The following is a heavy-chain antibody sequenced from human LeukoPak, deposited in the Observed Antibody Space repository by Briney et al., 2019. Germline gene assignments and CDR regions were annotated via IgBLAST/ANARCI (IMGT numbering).Heavy chain of an antibody. V-gene: IGHV1-18*01. CDR3: ARAQSKDSGWSLWYFDL. Sequence: ASVKVSSKASGYTLTSYDISWVRQAPGQGLEWMGWISAYNDNTNYAQKFQGRVTMTIDTSTSTAYMELRGLRSDDTAVYYCARAQSKDSGWSLWYFDLWGRGTLVTVSS. CDR2: ISAYNDNT. D-gene: IGHD6-19*01. J-gene: IGHJ2*01. CDR1: GYTLTSYD.